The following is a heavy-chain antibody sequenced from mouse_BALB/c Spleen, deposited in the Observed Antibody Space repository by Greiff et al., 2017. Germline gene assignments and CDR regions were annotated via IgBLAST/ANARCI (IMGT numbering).Heavy chain of an antibody. CDR3: ARNYGYKDAMDY. Sequence: EVQLVESGPGLVKPSQSLSLTCSVTGYSITSGYYWNWIRQFPGNKLEWMGYISYDGSNNYNPSLKNRISITRDTSKNQFFLKLNSVTTEDTATYYCARNYGYKDAMDYWGQGTSVTVSS. CDR2: ISYDGSN. V-gene: IGHV3-6*02. J-gene: IGHJ4*01. CDR1: GYSITSGYY. D-gene: IGHD1-2*01.